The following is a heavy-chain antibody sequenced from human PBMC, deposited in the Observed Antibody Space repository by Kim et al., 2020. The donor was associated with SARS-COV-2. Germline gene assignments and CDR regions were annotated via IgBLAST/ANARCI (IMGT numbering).Heavy chain of an antibody. V-gene: IGHV3-23*03. CDR1: GFTFSSYA. J-gene: IGHJ4*02. CDR3: AKAVSSGRPWYFDY. Sequence: GGSLRLSCAASGFTFSSYAMSWVRQAPGKGLEWVSVIYSGGSSTYYADSVKGRFTISRDNSKNTLYLQMNSLRAEDTAVYYCAKAVSSGRPWYFDYWGQGTLVTVSS. D-gene: IGHD6-19*01. CDR2: IYSGGSST.